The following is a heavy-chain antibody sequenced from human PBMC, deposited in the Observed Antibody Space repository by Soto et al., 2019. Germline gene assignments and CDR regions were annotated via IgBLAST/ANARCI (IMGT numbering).Heavy chain of an antibody. V-gene: IGHV3-30*18. CDR3: AKDQYCGESFLFDY. CDR1: GFTFSTYG. Sequence: QVQLVESGGGVVQPGRSLRLSCAVSGFTFSTYGMHWVRQAPGKGLEWVAVISFDGSNKYYADSVKGRFTTSSDNSKNTVYLQMHSLRADDTAVYYCAKDQYCGESFLFDYWGQGTQVTVSS. J-gene: IGHJ4*02. D-gene: IGHD3-10*01. CDR2: ISFDGSNK.